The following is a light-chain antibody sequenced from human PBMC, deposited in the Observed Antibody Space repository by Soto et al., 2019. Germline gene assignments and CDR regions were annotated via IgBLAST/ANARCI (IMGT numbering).Light chain of an antibody. V-gene: IGKV1-9*01. J-gene: IGKJ2*01. CDR2: AAS. Sequence: DIQWTQSPSFLSASVGDRVTITCRASQAISSSLAWYQHNPGKAPKLLIYAASTLQNGVPSSFSGSGSGTEFTLTISSLQPEDFATYYCQHLNDYRYTFGQGTKVEIK. CDR3: QHLNDYRYT. CDR1: QAISSS.